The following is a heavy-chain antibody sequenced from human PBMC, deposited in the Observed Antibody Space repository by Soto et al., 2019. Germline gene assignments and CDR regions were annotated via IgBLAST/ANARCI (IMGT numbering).Heavy chain of an antibody. Sequence: ASVKVSCKASGYTFTSYYMHWVRQAPGQGLEWMGIINPSGGSTSYAQKFQGRVTMTRDTSTSTVYMELSSLRSEDTAVYYCARDRHGYSSGWYTDYGAFDIWGQGTMVTVS. J-gene: IGHJ3*02. V-gene: IGHV1-46*01. CDR1: GYTFTSYY. CDR3: ARDRHGYSSGWYTDYGAFDI. CDR2: INPSGGST. D-gene: IGHD6-19*01.